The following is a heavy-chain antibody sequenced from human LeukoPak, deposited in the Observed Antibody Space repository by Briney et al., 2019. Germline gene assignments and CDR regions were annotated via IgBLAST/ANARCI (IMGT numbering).Heavy chain of an antibody. Sequence: GGSLRLSCAASGFTFSSYAMSWVRPAPGKGLEWVSAISGSGGSTYYADSVKGRFTISRDNSKNTLYLQMNSLRAEDTAVYYCANHGIAVAGPAEYFQHWGQGTLVTVSS. V-gene: IGHV3-23*01. J-gene: IGHJ1*01. CDR1: GFTFSSYA. D-gene: IGHD6-19*01. CDR3: ANHGIAVAGPAEYFQH. CDR2: ISGSGGST.